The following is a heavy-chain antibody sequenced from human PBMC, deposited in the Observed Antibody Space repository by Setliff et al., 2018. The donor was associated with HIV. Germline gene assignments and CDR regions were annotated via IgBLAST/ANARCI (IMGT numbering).Heavy chain of an antibody. CDR3: VGHYYDPLTGYYVWFFDV. CDR2: IKSKSDGGTT. D-gene: IGHD3-9*01. V-gene: IGHV3-15*05. J-gene: IGHJ2*01. CDR1: GFTFTNAW. Sequence: PGESLRLSCAASGFTFTNAWMSWVRQSPRKGLEWLARIKSKSDGGTTSYAAPVKDRFTISRDDSRNTLNLQMNSMKSDDTATYYCVGHYYDPLTGYYVWFFDVWGRGTLVTVSS.